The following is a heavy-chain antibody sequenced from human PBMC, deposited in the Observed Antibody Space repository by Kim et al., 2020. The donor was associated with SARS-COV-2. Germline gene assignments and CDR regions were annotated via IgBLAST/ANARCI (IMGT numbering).Heavy chain of an antibody. Sequence: GGSLRLSCAASGFTVSSNYMSWVRQAPGKGLEWVSVIYSGGSTYYADSVKGRFTISRDNSKNTLYLQMNSLRAEDTAVYYCAGSGSYYKPNQPSDYWGQGTLVTVSS. D-gene: IGHD3-10*01. CDR3: AGSGSYYKPNQPSDY. CDR2: IYSGGST. V-gene: IGHV3-53*01. CDR1: GFTVSSNY. J-gene: IGHJ4*02.